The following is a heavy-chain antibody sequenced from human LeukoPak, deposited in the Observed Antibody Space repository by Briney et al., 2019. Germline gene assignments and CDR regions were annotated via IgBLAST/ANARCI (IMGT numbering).Heavy chain of an antibody. J-gene: IGHJ5*02. CDR3: ARAHITIIVGA. CDR2: IYYSGST. CDR1: VDSISSGCYY. D-gene: IGHD3-22*01. V-gene: IGHV4-31*02. Sequence: SPTLSLTWTVSVDSISSGCYYWSWIRQHPGKGLEWIGYIYYSGSTYYNPSLKSRVTISVDTSKNQFSLKLSSVTAADTAVYYCARAHITIIVGAWGQGTLVTVSS.